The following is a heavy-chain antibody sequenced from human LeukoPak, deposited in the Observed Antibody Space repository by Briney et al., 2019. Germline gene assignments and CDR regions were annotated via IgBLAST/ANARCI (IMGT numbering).Heavy chain of an antibody. Sequence: GASVKVSCKASGYTFTSYDINWVRQATGQGLEWMGWMNPNSGNTGYAQKFQGRVTMTRNTSISTAYMELSSLRSEDMAVYYCARNLYSSSWSRPLSGGAFDIWGQGTMVTVSS. CDR1: GYTFTSYD. D-gene: IGHD6-13*01. J-gene: IGHJ3*02. CDR3: ARNLYSSSWSRPLSGGAFDI. V-gene: IGHV1-8*01. CDR2: MNPNSGNT.